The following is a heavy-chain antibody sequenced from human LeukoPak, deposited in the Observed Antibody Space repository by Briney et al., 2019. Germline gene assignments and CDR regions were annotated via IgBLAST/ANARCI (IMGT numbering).Heavy chain of an antibody. V-gene: IGHV1-24*01. CDR3: ATVWQFHGDQRGTMAFDI. Sequence: ASVKVSCKVSGYTLTELSMHWVRQAPGKGLEWMGGFDPEDGETIYAQKFQGRVTMTEDTSTDTAYMELSSLRSEDTAVYYCATVWQFHGDQRGTMAFDIWGQGTMVTVSS. J-gene: IGHJ3*02. CDR1: GYTLTELS. CDR2: FDPEDGET. D-gene: IGHD4-17*01.